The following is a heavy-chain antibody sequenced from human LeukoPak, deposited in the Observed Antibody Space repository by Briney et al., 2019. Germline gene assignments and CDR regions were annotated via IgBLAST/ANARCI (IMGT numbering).Heavy chain of an antibody. D-gene: IGHD6-19*01. CDR3: ARDFSSGWSYWYFDL. Sequence: PSGTLSLTFAVSGGSISSSNWWSWVRQPPGKGLEWIGEIYHSGSTNYNPSLKSRVTISVDKSKNQFSLKLSSVTAADTAVYYCARDFSSGWSYWYFDLWGRGTLVTVS. CDR2: IYHSGST. V-gene: IGHV4-4*02. CDR1: GGSISSSNW. J-gene: IGHJ2*01.